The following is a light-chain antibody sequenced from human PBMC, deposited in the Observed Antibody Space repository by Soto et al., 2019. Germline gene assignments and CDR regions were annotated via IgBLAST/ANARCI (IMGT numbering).Light chain of an antibody. CDR3: KQGYGTPRT. V-gene: IGKV1-9*01. CDR1: QGISSY. CDR2: AAS. Sequence: IQLTQSPSFLSASVGDRVRITCRASQGISSYIAWYQQKPGKAPKLLVYAASTLQSGVPSRFSGSGSGTDFTLTISCLQSEDFATYYCKQGYGTPRTFGQGTKVDIK. J-gene: IGKJ1*01.